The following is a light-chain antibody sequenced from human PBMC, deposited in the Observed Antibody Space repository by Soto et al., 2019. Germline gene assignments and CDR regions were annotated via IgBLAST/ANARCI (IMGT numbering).Light chain of an antibody. CDR3: QQYGRSPAT. CDR2: GAS. CDR1: QSVSSNY. V-gene: IGKV3-20*01. Sequence: EIVLTQSPGTLSLSPGERATLSCRASQSVSSNYLAWYQQKPGQAPRLLIFGASSRASGISDRFSGSGSGTDFTLTIGRLEPEDFAVYYCQQYGRSPATFGQGTKVDIK. J-gene: IGKJ1*01.